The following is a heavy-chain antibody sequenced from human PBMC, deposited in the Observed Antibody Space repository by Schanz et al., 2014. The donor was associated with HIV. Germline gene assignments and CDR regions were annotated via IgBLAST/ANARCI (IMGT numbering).Heavy chain of an antibody. CDR1: GFTFSGFA. Sequence: QLLESGGGLVQPGGLLRLSCAASGFTFSGFAMSWVRQTPGKGLEWVSTISASGGSTYYADSVLARFTISRDNSKSILYLQMSSLRREDTAVYYCAKEKRERWLPGRGGLDVWGQGTTVAVSS. J-gene: IGHJ6*02. V-gene: IGHV3-23*01. CDR3: AKEKRERWLPGRGGLDV. CDR2: ISASGGST. D-gene: IGHD1-1*01.